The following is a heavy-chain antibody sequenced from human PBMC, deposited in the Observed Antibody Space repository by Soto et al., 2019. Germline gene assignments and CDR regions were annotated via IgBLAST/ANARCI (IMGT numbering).Heavy chain of an antibody. CDR2: IWYDGSNK. CDR3: ARDGYCSGGSCYSVPVFDY. Sequence: GGSLRLSCAASGFTFSSYGMHWVRQAPGKGLDWVAVIWYDGSNKYYADSVKGRFTISRDNSKNTLYLQMNSLRAEDTAVYYCARDGYCSGGSCYSVPVFDYWGQGTLVTVSS. D-gene: IGHD2-15*01. V-gene: IGHV3-33*01. J-gene: IGHJ4*02. CDR1: GFTFSSYG.